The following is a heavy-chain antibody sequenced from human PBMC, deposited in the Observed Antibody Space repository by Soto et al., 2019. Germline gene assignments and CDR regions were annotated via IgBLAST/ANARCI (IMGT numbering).Heavy chain of an antibody. CDR3: AKDLVQLERRDPRPPRSRAGHRVGATAGRGAFDI. CDR2: ISGSGGST. CDR1: GFTFSSYA. D-gene: IGHD1-1*01. J-gene: IGHJ3*02. V-gene: IGHV3-23*01. Sequence: GGSLRLSCAASGFTFSSYAMSWVRQAPGKGLEWVSAISGSGGSTYYADSVKGRFTISRDNSKNTLYLQMNSLRAEDTAVYYCAKDLVQLERRDPRPPRSRAGHRVGATAGRGAFDIWGQGTMVTVSS.